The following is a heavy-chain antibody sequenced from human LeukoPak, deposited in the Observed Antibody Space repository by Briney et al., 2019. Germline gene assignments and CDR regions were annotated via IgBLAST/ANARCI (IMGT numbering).Heavy chain of an antibody. V-gene: IGHV1-2*02. J-gene: IGHJ4*02. D-gene: IGHD5-12*01. CDR3: AIFVLRGY. CDR1: GYTFTGYY. Sequence: GASVKVSCKASGYTFTGYYMHWVRQAPGQGLEWMGWINPNSGGTNYTQKFQGRVTMTRDTSISTAYMELSSLRYDDTAVYYCAIFVLRGYWGQGTLVTVSS. CDR2: INPNSGGT.